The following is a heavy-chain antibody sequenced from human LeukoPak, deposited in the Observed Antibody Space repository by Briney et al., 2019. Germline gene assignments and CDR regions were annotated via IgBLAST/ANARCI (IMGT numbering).Heavy chain of an antibody. CDR3: AKSRHPYNWNDGAFFDY. Sequence: GGSLRLSCAASGFTFSSYSMNWVRQAPGKGLQWVSVISGSGDSTYYADSVKGRFTISRDNSKNTLYLQMNSLRPEDRAMYYCAKSRHPYNWNDGAFFDYWGQGTLVTVSS. CDR1: GFTFSSYS. CDR2: ISGSGDST. D-gene: IGHD1-20*01. J-gene: IGHJ4*02. V-gene: IGHV3-23*01.